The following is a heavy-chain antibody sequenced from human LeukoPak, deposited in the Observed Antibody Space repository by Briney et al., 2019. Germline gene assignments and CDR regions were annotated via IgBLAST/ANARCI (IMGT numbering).Heavy chain of an antibody. D-gene: IGHD3-10*01. Sequence: GGSLRLSCVASGFPFDSYAMNWVRQAPGKGLEWVSFISFSGHVIHIAESVKGRFTISRDNSKNTLYLEMNNLRPADTGVYYCANDHFGSGSWDHWGRGTLVTVSS. J-gene: IGHJ4*02. V-gene: IGHV3-30*02. CDR3: ANDHFGSGSWDH. CDR2: ISFSGHVI. CDR1: GFPFDSYA.